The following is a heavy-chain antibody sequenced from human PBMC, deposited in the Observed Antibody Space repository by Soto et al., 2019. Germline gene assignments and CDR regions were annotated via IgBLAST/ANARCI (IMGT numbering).Heavy chain of an antibody. V-gene: IGHV4-61*01. J-gene: IGHJ5*02. CDR1: GGSVRSDYYY. CDR3: ARESYDRSGLYSRWFDP. CDR2: IYYSGST. D-gene: IGHD3-22*01. Sequence: SETLSLTCTVSGGSVRSDYYYWSWIRQPPGKGLEWIGNIYYSGSTIFNPSLQSRVTISLDMSKNQFSLKLSSVTAADTAVYYCARESYDRSGLYSRWFDPWGQGTLVTVSS.